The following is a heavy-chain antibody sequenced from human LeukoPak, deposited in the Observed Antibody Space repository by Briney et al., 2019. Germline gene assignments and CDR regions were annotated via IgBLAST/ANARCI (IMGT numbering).Heavy chain of an antibody. CDR2: INHSGST. CDR3: ARGWRLRYGGAYFDY. Sequence: SETLSLTCAVYGGSFSGYYWSWIRQPPGKGLEWIGEINHSGSTNYNPSLKSRVTISVDTSKNQFSLKLSSVTAADTAVYCCARGWRLRYGGAYFDYWGQGTLVTVSS. J-gene: IGHJ4*02. V-gene: IGHV4-34*01. CDR1: GGSFSGYY. D-gene: IGHD4-17*01.